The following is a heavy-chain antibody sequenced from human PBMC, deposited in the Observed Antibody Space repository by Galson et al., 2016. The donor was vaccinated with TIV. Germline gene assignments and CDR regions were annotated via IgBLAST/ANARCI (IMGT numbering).Heavy chain of an antibody. CDR1: GFALRNYG. V-gene: IGHV3-30*02. D-gene: IGHD2-21*01. CDR2: IRYTGTYT. J-gene: IGHJ4*02. Sequence: SLRLSCATSGFALRNYGTHWVRQAPGKGLEWLAFIRYTGTYTTYADSIQGRFTLSRDISESTLYLHMNNLRPDDTAIYYCVKDQLPYCGGDCFQPPFDSWGQATLLTVSA. CDR3: VKDQLPYCGGDCFQPPFDS.